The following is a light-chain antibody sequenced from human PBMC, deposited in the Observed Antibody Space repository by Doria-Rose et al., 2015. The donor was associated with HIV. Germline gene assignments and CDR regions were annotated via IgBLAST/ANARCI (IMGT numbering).Light chain of an antibody. V-gene: IGKV3-20*01. CDR1: QSFSSTY. CDR3: HQYGTSWT. Sequence: TQPPGTLSLSPGERATLSCRASQSFSSTYLAWYQQKPGQAPSLLIYDGSTRATGIPDGLSASGSGTDFTLTINRLEPEDFALYYCHQYGTSWTFGQGTKVEI. J-gene: IGKJ1*01. CDR2: DGS.